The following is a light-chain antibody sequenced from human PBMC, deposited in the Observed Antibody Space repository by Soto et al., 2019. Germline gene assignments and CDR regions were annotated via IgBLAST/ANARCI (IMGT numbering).Light chain of an antibody. CDR1: QSISSW. CDR2: KAS. CDR3: QHYNSYSEA. J-gene: IGKJ1*01. Sequence: IQMTQSPSSLSSSVGDIFTISCRASQSISSWLAWYQQKPGKAPKLLIYKASTLKSGVPSRFSGSGSGTEFTLTISSLQPDDFATYYCQHYNSYSEAFGQGTKVDI. V-gene: IGKV1-5*03.